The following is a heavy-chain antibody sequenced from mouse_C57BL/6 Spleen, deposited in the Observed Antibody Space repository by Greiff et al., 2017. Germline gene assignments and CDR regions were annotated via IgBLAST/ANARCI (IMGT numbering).Heavy chain of an antibody. V-gene: IGHV8-12*01. Sequence: QVTLKECGPGILQSSQTLSLTCSFSGFSLSTSGMGVSWIRQPSGKGLEWLAHIYWDDDKRYNPSLKSRRTISKDTSRNQVFLKITSVDTADTATYYCARKDCYGSSGFDYWGQGTTLTVSS. CDR2: IYWDDDK. CDR1: GFSLSTSGMG. J-gene: IGHJ2*01. D-gene: IGHD1-1*01. CDR3: ARKDCYGSSGFDY.